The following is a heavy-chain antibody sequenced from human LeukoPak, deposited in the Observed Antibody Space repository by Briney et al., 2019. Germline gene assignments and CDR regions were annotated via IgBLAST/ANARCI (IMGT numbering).Heavy chain of an antibody. CDR3: ARGSGNYRPTHFDY. J-gene: IGHJ4*02. D-gene: IGHD1-26*01. Sequence: GRSLRLSCAASGFTFSSYAMHWVRQAPGKGLEWVAVISYDGSNKYYADSVKGRFTISRDNSKNTLYLQMNSLRAEDTAVYYCARGSGNYRPTHFDYYDQG. CDR1: GFTFSSYA. V-gene: IGHV3-30*04. CDR2: ISYDGSNK.